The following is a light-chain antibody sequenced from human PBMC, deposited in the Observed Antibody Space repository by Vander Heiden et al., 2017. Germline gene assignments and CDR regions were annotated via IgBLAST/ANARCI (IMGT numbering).Light chain of an antibody. J-gene: IGKJ4*01. Sequence: EMVLTQSPGPLSLSPGKRATLSSRASQSVSSSYLAWYQQKPGQAPRLLIYGASTRDTGIPDRFSGSGSGTDFTLTISRLEPEDFAVYYCQQYGSSLLTFGGGTKVEIK. V-gene: IGKV3-20*01. CDR3: QQYGSSLLT. CDR2: GAS. CDR1: QSVSSSY.